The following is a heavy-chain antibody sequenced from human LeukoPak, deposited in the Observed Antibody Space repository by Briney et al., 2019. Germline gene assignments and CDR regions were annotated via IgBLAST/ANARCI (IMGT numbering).Heavy chain of an antibody. CDR1: GDSISSYY. J-gene: IGHJ4*02. CDR3: ARAIWYGSGTTAFDY. Sequence: SETLSLTCTVSGDSISSYYWSWIRQPAGKGLEWIGRIYNSGSTTYNTNYNPSLTSRVTMSVDTSKNQFSLKLNSVSAADTAVYFCARAIWYGSGTTAFDYWGQGTLVTVSP. CDR2: IYNSGST. V-gene: IGHV4-4*07. D-gene: IGHD3-10*01.